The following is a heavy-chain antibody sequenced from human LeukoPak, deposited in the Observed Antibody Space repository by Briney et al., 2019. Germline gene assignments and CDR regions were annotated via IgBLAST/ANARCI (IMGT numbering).Heavy chain of an antibody. D-gene: IGHD6-13*01. Sequence: SETLSLTCTVSGGSISSSSYYWGWIRQPPGKGLEWIGSIYYSGSTYYNPSLKSRVTISVDTSKNQFSLKLSSVTAADTAVYYCARGRAGVTAFFDSWGQGTLVTVSS. V-gene: IGHV4-39*01. CDR3: ARGRAGVTAFFDS. CDR2: IYYSGST. CDR1: GGSISSSSYY. J-gene: IGHJ4*02.